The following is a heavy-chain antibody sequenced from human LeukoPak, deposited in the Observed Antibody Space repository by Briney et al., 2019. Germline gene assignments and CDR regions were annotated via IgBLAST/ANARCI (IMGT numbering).Heavy chain of an antibody. CDR1: GYTFTSYY. CDR3: AYTSPGGNSDFDY. D-gene: IGHD4-23*01. Sequence: GASVKVSCKASGYTFTSYYMHWVRQAPGQGLEWMGIINPSGGSTSYAQKFQGRVTMTRDMSTSTVYMELSSLRSEDTAVYYCAYTSPGGNSDFDYWGQGTLVTVSS. J-gene: IGHJ4*02. CDR2: INPSGGST. V-gene: IGHV1-46*01.